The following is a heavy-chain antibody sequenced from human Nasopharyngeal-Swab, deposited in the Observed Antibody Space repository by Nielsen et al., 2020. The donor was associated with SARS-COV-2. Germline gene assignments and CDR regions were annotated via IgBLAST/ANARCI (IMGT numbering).Heavy chain of an antibody. CDR3: ARGATILGGHASRMDV. Sequence: GGSLRLSCAASGFTFSSYSMNWVRQVPGKGLEWVSYISSSSSTIYYADSVKGRFTISRDNAKNSLYLQMNSLRDEDTAVYYCARGATILGGHASRMDVWGQGTTVTVSS. CDR1: GFTFSSYS. D-gene: IGHD3-3*01. V-gene: IGHV3-48*02. CDR2: ISSSSSTI. J-gene: IGHJ6*02.